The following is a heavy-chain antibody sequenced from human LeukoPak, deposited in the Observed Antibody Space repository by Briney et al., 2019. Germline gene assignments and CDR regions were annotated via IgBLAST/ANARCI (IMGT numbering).Heavy chain of an antibody. CDR2: INHSGST. CDR1: GGSISGYY. D-gene: IGHD2-15*01. CDR3: ATEPGYCSGGRCYGGWFDP. J-gene: IGHJ5*02. V-gene: IGHV4-34*01. Sequence: SETLSLTCTVSGGSISGYYWSWIRQAPGKGLEWIGEINHSGSTNYNPSLKSRVTISVDTSKNQFSLKLNSVTAADTAVYYCATEPGYCSGGRCYGGWFDPWGQGTLVTVSS.